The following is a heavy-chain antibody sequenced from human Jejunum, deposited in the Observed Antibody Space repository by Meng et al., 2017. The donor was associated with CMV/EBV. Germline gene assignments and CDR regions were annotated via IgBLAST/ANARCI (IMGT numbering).Heavy chain of an antibody. V-gene: IGHV4-30-4*01. CDR2: IYYSGST. CDR3: SRGADAYKSGRS. J-gene: IGHJ5*02. D-gene: IGHD5-24*01. Sequence: QGQLQEPGPGLVKPSQTLSLTCTVSGGSISSGDYYWSWIRQPPGKGLEWIGCIYYSGSTYYNPSLKGRVTISVDTSKNQFSLNLRSVTAADTAVYYCSRGADAYKSGRSWGQGTLVTVSS. CDR1: GGSISSGDYY.